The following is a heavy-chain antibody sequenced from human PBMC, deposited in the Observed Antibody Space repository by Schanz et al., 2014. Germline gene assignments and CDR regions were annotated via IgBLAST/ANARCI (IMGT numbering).Heavy chain of an antibody. V-gene: IGHV1-69*04. CDR1: GYTFTSHG. D-gene: IGHD5-12*01. J-gene: IGHJ6*02. CDR2: IIPILGIA. CDR3: ARDLTVDTGYVVHYYYYGMDV. Sequence: QVQLVQSGAEVKKPGASVKVSCKASGYTFTSHGISWVRQAPGQGLEWMGRIIPILGIANYAQKFQGRVTNTADKSTSTAYMDLSSLRPEDTAVYYCARDLTVDTGYVVHYYYYGMDVWGRGTTVTVSS.